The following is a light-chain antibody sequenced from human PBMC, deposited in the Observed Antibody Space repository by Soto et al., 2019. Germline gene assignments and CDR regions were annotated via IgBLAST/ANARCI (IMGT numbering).Light chain of an antibody. CDR2: GAS. CDR3: QQYSSLWT. CDR1: QSVNNNY. V-gene: IGKV3-20*01. J-gene: IGKJ1*01. Sequence: EIVLTQSPGTLSLSPGERATLSCRTSQSVNNNYLAWYQHKPGQAPRLLIYGASSRATGIPDRFSGSGSGTDFTLSISILEHEDFAVYYCQQYSSLWTFGQGTKVDI.